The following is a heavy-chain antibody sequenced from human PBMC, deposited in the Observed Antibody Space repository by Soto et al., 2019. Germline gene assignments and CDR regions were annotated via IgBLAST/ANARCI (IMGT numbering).Heavy chain of an antibody. Sequence: SETLSLTCTVSGGSISSYYWSWIRQPPGKGLEWIGYIYYSGSTNYNPSLKSRVTISVDTSKNQFSLKLSSVTAADTAVYYCARGYGDYEGLVNYWGQGTLVTVSS. V-gene: IGHV4-59*01. CDR3: ARGYGDYEGLVNY. J-gene: IGHJ4*02. CDR2: IYYSGST. CDR1: GGSISSYY. D-gene: IGHD4-17*01.